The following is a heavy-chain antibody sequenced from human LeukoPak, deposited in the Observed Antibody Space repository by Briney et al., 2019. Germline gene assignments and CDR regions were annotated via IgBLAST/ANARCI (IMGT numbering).Heavy chain of an antibody. CDR3: ARDSLWFGEVSDAFDI. V-gene: IGHV1-18*01. CDR2: ISAYNGNT. D-gene: IGHD3-10*01. J-gene: IGHJ3*02. Sequence: ASVKVSCKASGYTFTSYGISRVRQAPGQGLEWMGWISAYNGNTNYAQKLQGRVTMTTDTSTSTAYMELRSLRSDDTAVYYCARDSLWFGEVSDAFDIWGQGTMVTVSS. CDR1: GYTFTSYG.